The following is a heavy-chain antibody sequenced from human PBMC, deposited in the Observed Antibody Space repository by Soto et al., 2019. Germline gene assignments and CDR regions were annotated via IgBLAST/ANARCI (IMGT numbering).Heavy chain of an antibody. J-gene: IGHJ4*02. V-gene: IGHV4-61*01. Sequence: QVQLQESGPGLVKPSETLSLTCTVSGGSVSSGSYYWSWIRQPPGKGLEWIGYIYYSGSTNYNPSLESRVTISVDSSKNQFALKLSSVTAADTAVYYCARVIAAAGSFDYWGQGTLVTVSS. D-gene: IGHD6-13*01. CDR3: ARVIAAAGSFDY. CDR1: GGSVSSGSYY. CDR2: IYYSGST.